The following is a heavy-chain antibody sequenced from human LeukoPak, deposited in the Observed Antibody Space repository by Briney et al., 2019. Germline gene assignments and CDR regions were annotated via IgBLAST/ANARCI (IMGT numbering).Heavy chain of an antibody. Sequence: GGSLRLSCAASGFTFSSYGMHWVRQAPGKGLEWVSAISGSGGSTYYADSVKGRFTISRDNSKNTLYLQMNSLRAEDTAVYYCAKDRSGSSSFRVAFDIWGQGTMVTVSS. V-gene: IGHV3-23*01. CDR3: AKDRSGSSSFRVAFDI. CDR2: ISGSGGST. D-gene: IGHD6-6*01. CDR1: GFTFSSYG. J-gene: IGHJ3*02.